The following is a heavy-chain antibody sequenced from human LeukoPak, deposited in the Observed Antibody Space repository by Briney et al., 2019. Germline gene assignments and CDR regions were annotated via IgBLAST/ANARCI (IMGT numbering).Heavy chain of an antibody. J-gene: IGHJ4*02. V-gene: IGHV4-59*12. CDR2: IYYSRGT. CDR1: GGSISSYY. Sequence: SETLSLTCTVSGGSISSYYWSWIRQPPGKGLEWIGYIYYSRGTNYNPSLKSRVTISVDTSKNQFSLKLSSVTAADTAVYYCARVSQGSSGYYDYWGQGTLVTVSS. CDR3: ARVSQGSSGYYDY. D-gene: IGHD3-22*01.